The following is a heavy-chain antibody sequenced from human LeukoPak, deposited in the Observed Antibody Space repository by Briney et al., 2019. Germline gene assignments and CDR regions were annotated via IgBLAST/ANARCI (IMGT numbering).Heavy chain of an antibody. Sequence: ASVKVSRKASGGTFSSYAISWVRQAPGQGLEWMGGIIPIFGTANYAQKFQGRVTITADESTSTAYMELSSLRSEDTAVYYCAREGLGNDYSNYGWFDPWGQGTLVTVSS. J-gene: IGHJ5*02. CDR1: GGTFSSYA. V-gene: IGHV1-69*13. CDR3: AREGLGNDYSNYGWFDP. D-gene: IGHD4-11*01. CDR2: IIPIFGTA.